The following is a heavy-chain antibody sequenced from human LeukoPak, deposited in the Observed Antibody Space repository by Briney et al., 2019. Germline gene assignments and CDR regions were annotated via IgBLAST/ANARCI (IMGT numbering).Heavy chain of an antibody. Sequence: SETLSLTCTVSGGSISSYYWSWIRQPPGEGLERIGYIYYSGNTNYNPSLKSRVTISVDTSKNQFSLKLSSVTAADTAVYYCARDFLDISGYYDRAFDSWGQGTMVTVSS. V-gene: IGHV4-59*01. D-gene: IGHD3-22*01. CDR1: GGSISSYY. CDR2: IYYSGNT. J-gene: IGHJ3*02. CDR3: ARDFLDISGYYDRAFDS.